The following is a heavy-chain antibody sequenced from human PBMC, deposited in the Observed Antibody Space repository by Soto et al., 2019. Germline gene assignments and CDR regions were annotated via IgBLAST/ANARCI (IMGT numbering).Heavy chain of an antibody. CDR3: AKGSCISTSCSVLYS. CDR1: GFTFDDYA. J-gene: IGHJ4*02. V-gene: IGHV3-9*01. Sequence: EVQLVESGGGLVQPGRSLRLSCAASGFTFDDYAMHWVRQAPGKGLEWVSGLNWNSANIGYADSVKGRFTISRDNATNSLYLQMNSLRAEDTALYYCAKGSCISTSCSVLYSWGQGTLVIVSA. CDR2: LNWNSANI. D-gene: IGHD2-2*01.